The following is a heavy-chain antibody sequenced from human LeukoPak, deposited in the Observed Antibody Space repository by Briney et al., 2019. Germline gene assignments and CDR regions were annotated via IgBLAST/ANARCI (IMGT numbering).Heavy chain of an antibody. Sequence: GGSLRLSCAASGFTFSSYGMHWVRQAPGNGLEWVAVISYDGSNKYYADSVKGRFTISRDNSKNTLYLQMNSLRAEDTAVYYCAKGGLFWSGYTKLDYWGQGTLVTVSS. CDR3: AKGGLFWSGYTKLDY. CDR1: GFTFSSYG. J-gene: IGHJ4*02. V-gene: IGHV3-30*18. D-gene: IGHD3-3*01. CDR2: ISYDGSNK.